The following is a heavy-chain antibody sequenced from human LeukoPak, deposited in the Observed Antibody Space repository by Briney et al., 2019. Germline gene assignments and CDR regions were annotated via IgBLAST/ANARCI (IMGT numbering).Heavy chain of an antibody. CDR2: IKVDGSEK. V-gene: IGHV3-7*01. CDR3: VRDGPFGSGTFGY. D-gene: IGHD3-10*01. J-gene: IGHJ4*02. CDR1: GFSFSRSW. Sequence: PGGSLRLSCVASGFSFSRSWMSWVRQAPGKGLEWVANIKVDGSEKHYLDSVEGRFSISRDNAKNSLHLQMNNLRAEDTAEYYCVRDGPFGSGTFGYWAQGTLVSVSS.